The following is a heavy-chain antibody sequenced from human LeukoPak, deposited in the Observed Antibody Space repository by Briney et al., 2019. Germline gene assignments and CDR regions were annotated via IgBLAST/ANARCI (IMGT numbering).Heavy chain of an antibody. D-gene: IGHD4-17*01. CDR3: ARPSTGDYDAFDI. CDR1: GFTFSSYS. V-gene: IGHV3-21*01. CDR2: ISSSSSYI. Sequence: NPGGSLRLSCAASGFTFSSYSMKWVRQAPGKGLGWVSSISSSSSYIYYADSVKGRFTISRDNAKNSLYLQMNSLRAEDTAVYYCARPSTGDYDAFDIWGQGTMVTVSS. J-gene: IGHJ3*02.